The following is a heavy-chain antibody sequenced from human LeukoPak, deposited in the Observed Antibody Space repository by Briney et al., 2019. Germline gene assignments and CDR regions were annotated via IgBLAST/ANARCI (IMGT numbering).Heavy chain of an antibody. J-gene: IGHJ4*02. D-gene: IGHD6-19*01. Sequence: GGSLRLSCAASGFTFSSYGMHWVRQAPGKGLEWVAVISYDGSNKYYADSVKGRFTISRDNSKNTLYLQMNSLRAEDTAVYYCAKDHSSGWPYCFPYWGQGTLVTVSS. CDR2: ISYDGSNK. CDR3: AKDHSSGWPYCFPY. V-gene: IGHV3-30*18. CDR1: GFTFSSYG.